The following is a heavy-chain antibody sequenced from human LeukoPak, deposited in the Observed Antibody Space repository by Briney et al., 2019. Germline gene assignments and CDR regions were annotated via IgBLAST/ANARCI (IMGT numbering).Heavy chain of an antibody. CDR1: GFTFSSYS. CDR3: ARESTMIVVVPSLDI. Sequence: GGSLRLSCAASGFTFSSYSMNWVRQAPGKGLEGVSSISSSSSYIYYADSVKGRFTISRDNAKNSLYLQMNSLRAEDTAVYYCARESTMIVVVPSLDIWGQGKMVTVSS. D-gene: IGHD3-22*01. V-gene: IGHV3-21*01. J-gene: IGHJ3*02. CDR2: ISSSSSYI.